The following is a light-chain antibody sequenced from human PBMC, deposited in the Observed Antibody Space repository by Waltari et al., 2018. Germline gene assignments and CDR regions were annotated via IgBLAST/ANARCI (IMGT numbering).Light chain of an antibody. J-gene: IGKJ1*01. CDR3: QQYFSTPRT. CDR2: WAS. Sequence: DIVMTQSPDSLAVSLGERATINCKSSQSVLYSSNNKNYLAWYQQKPGQPPKLHIYWASTRESGVPDRFSGSGSGTDFTHTISSLQAEDVAVYYCQQYFSTPRTFGPGTKVEIK. V-gene: IGKV4-1*01. CDR1: QSVLYSSNNKNY.